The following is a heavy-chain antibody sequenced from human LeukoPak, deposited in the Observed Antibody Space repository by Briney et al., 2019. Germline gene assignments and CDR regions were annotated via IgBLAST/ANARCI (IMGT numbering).Heavy chain of an antibody. J-gene: IGHJ4*02. Sequence: GRSLRLSCVASGFTFSYAWMNWVRQAPGKGLGWVGRIKSKSDGGATDYTAPVKGRFTISRDDSENTLYLHMNSLGTEDTGVYYCYTVLVWGGYDAKETDKWGQGTLVTVSS. CDR2: IKSKSDGGAT. D-gene: IGHD5-12*01. CDR3: YTVLVWGGYDAKETDK. CDR1: GFTFSYAW. V-gene: IGHV3-15*01.